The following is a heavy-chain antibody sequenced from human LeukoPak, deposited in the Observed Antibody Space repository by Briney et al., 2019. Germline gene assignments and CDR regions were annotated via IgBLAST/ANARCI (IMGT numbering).Heavy chain of an antibody. CDR3: ARTNYYGSGSYPFDY. CDR2: ISSSSSYI. CDR1: GFTFSDYY. Sequence: GGSLRLSCAASGFTFSDYYMSWLRQAPGKGLEWVSYISSSSSYINYADSVKGRFTISRDNAKNSLHLQMNSLRGEDTAVYYCARTNYYGSGSYPFDYWGQGTLVTVSS. J-gene: IGHJ4*02. V-gene: IGHV3-11*03. D-gene: IGHD3-10*01.